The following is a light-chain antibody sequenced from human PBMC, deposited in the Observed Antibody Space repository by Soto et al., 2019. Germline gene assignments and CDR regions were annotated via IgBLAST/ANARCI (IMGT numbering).Light chain of an antibody. CDR2: QAS. CDR3: QQYNSYSPDT. J-gene: IGKJ2*01. V-gene: IGKV1-5*03. CDR1: QSISNS. Sequence: DIPMTQSPSTLSASVGDRVTITSRASQSISNSLAWYQQKPGTAPKLLIYQASTLESGVPSRFSGSGSGTEFTLTISSLQPDDFAVYYCQQYNSYSPDTFGQGTNLEL.